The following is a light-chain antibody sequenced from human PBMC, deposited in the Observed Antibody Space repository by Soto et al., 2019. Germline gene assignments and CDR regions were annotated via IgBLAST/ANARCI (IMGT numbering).Light chain of an antibody. J-gene: IGLJ1*01. V-gene: IGLV2-14*01. CDR3: TSYTSSSTTD. Sequence: QSASVSGSPGQSITISCTGTSSDVGGYNSVSWYRQYPGKAPKLIIFDVTDRPSGISTRFSGSKSGNTASLTISGLQAEDEAVFYCTSYTSSSTTDFGTGTKLTVL. CDR1: SSDVGGYNS. CDR2: DVT.